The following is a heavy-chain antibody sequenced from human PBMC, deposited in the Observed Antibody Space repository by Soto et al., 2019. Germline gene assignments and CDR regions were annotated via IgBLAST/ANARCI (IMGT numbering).Heavy chain of an antibody. J-gene: IGHJ4*02. CDR3: ARHSNASGSDFDY. D-gene: IGHD3-10*01. V-gene: IGHV1-2*02. Sequence: QVQLVQSGAEVKKPGASVKVSCKASGYTFTGYYMHWVRQAPGQGLEWMGWINPNRGGTHYVQKFQGRGTMTRDTSISTAYMELSRLRSDDTAVYYCARHSNASGSDFDYWGQGTLVTVSS. CDR2: INPNRGGT. CDR1: GYTFTGYY.